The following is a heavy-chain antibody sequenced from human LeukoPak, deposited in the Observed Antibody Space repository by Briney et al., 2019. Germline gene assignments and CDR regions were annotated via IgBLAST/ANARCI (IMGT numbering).Heavy chain of an antibody. J-gene: IGHJ6*02. CDR2: IWYDGSNK. CDR3: ASLTEPDYYYGMDV. Sequence: GRSLRLSCAASGFTFSSYGMHWVRQAPGKGLEWVAVIWYDGSNKYYADSVKGRFTISRDNSKNTLYLQMNSLRAEDTAVYYCASLTEPDYYYGMDVWGQGTTVTVSS. V-gene: IGHV3-33*01. D-gene: IGHD1-14*01. CDR1: GFTFSSYG.